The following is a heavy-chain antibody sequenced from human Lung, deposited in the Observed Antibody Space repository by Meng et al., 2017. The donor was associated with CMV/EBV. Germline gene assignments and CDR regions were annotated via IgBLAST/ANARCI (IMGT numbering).Heavy chain of an antibody. CDR2: IIPIFGTA. J-gene: IGHJ4*02. D-gene: IGHD4-17*01. Sequence: TFSSYANSWGRQAPGQGLEWMGGIIPIFGTANSAQKFQGRVTITTDESTSTDYMELSRRRSEDTAVYYCARVRSRDYGDFYAHFDYWGQGTLVTVSS. CDR1: TFSSYA. CDR3: ARVRSRDYGDFYAHFDY. V-gene: IGHV1-69*05.